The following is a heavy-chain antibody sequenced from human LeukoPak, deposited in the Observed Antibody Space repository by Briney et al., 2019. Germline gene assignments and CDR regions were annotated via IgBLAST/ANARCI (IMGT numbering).Heavy chain of an antibody. Sequence: SETLSLTCAVYGGSFSGYYLSWIRQPPAKGLEWIGEINHSGSTNYNQSLKSRVTISVDTSKNQFSLKLSAVTAADTAVYYCARHVYYDSSGYFQDYWGQGTLVTVSS. J-gene: IGHJ4*02. D-gene: IGHD3-22*01. CDR3: ARHVYYDSSGYFQDY. CDR1: GGSFSGYY. CDR2: INHSGST. V-gene: IGHV4-34*01.